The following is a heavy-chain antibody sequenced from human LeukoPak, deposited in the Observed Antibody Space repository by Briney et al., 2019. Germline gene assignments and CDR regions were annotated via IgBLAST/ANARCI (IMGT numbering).Heavy chain of an antibody. V-gene: IGHV3-7*01. J-gene: IGHJ3*02. D-gene: IGHD1-26*01. CDR1: AFTLRNLW. CDR2: IKEDGSEK. CDR3: ARVAATTAAFDI. Sequence: GGSLRLSCAASAFTLRNLWMSWVRQAPGRGLEWVANIKEDGSEKYYVDSVRGRFTFSRDNAKNSLYLQMDSLRAEDTAVYYCARVAATTAAFDIWGQGTMVTVSS.